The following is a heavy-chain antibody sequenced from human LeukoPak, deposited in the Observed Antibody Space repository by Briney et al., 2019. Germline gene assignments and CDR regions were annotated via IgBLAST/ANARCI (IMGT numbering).Heavy chain of an antibody. CDR2: MRSDGTSK. D-gene: IGHD3-16*01. V-gene: IGHV3-30*02. J-gene: IGHJ5*02. CDR1: GFSLTTYG. Sequence: GGSLRLSCVASGFSLTTYGMLWVRQAPGKGLQWVAFMRSDGTSKYYGDSVEGRFTISRDNSKSTFYLLMNSLSAEDTGIYYCAKDRPIKGGFDPWGQGTPVTVSS. CDR3: AKDRPIKGGFDP.